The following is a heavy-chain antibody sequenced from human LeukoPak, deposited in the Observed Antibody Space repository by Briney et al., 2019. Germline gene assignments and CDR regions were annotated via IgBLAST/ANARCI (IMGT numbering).Heavy chain of an antibody. CDR3: ARATSTGDYFDY. D-gene: IGHD2-8*02. Sequence: SETLSLTCTVSGGSISSSSYYWSWIRQPPGKGLEWIGYIYYSGSTNYNPSLKSRVTISVDTSKNQFSLKLSSVTAADTAVYYCARATSTGDYFDYWGQGTLVTVSS. CDR1: GGSISSSSYY. J-gene: IGHJ4*02. V-gene: IGHV4-61*01. CDR2: IYYSGST.